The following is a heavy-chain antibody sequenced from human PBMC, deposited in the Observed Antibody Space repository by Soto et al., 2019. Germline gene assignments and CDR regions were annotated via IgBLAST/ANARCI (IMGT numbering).Heavy chain of an antibody. D-gene: IGHD3-10*01. Sequence: QVQLQESGPGLVKPSETLSLTCTVSGDSVTSVSDYGSWIGQPPGKGLEWIGYIYYSGSADYNPSLGSRVTISIDTSKNQFSLKLTSVTAADTAVYYCARGVGFGYYYYHMDLWGQGTTVTVSS. CDR1: GDSVTSVSDY. J-gene: IGHJ6*02. V-gene: IGHV4-61*01. CDR2: IYYSGSA. CDR3: ARGVGFGYYYYHMDL.